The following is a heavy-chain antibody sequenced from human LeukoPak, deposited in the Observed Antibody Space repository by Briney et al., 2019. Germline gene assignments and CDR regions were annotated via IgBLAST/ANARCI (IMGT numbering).Heavy chain of an antibody. CDR2: ISAYNGNT. CDR1: GYTFTSYG. V-gene: IGHV1-18*01. Sequence: VSVKVSCKASGYTFTSYGISWVRQAPGQGLEWMGWISAYNGNTNYAQKLQGGVTMTTDTSTSTAYMELRSLRSDDTAVYYCARDRVGYCSSTSCPHECWGQGTQVTVSS. J-gene: IGHJ4*02. CDR3: ARDRVGYCSSTSCPHEC. D-gene: IGHD2-2*01.